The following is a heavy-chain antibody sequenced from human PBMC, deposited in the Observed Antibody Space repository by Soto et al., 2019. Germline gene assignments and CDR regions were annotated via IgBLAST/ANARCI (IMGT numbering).Heavy chain of an antibody. CDR1: GGTFSTYA. V-gene: IGHV1-69*12. CDR2: IIPMFGTA. CDR3: ASGIQRWLRRINNGYSG. Sequence: QVQLVQSGAEVKKPESSLKVSCKAPGGTFSTYAISWVRQAPGQGLEWMGGIIPMFGTANYAQRFQDRVTSTADESTNTGYRELSSLRSEDTAVYFCASGIQRWLRRINNGYSGWGQGTLVTVSS. J-gene: IGHJ4*02. D-gene: IGHD5-12*01.